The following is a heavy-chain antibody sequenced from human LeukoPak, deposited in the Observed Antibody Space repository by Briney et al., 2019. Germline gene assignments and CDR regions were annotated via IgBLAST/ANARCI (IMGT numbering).Heavy chain of an antibody. CDR3: AKEDYSLDAFDI. V-gene: IGHV3-9*01. D-gene: IGHD2-15*01. J-gene: IGHJ3*02. Sequence: GRSLRLSCAASGFIFDDYAMHWVRQAPGKGLEWVSGISWNSGSIGYADSVKGRFTISRDNAKNSLYLQMNSLRAEDTALYYCAKEDYSLDAFDIWGQGTMVTVSS. CDR1: GFIFDDYA. CDR2: ISWNSGSI.